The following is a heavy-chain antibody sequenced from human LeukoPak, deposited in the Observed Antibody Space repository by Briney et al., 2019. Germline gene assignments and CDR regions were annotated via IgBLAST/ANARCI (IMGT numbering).Heavy chain of an antibody. CDR3: AKISYYDFWSGYLHD. Sequence: GGSLRLSCAASGFTFSSYAMSWVRQAPGKGLEWVSAISGSGGSTYYADSVKGRFTISRDNSKNTLYLQMNSLRTEDTAVYYCAKISYYDFWSGYLHDWGQGTLVTVSS. D-gene: IGHD3-3*01. V-gene: IGHV3-23*01. J-gene: IGHJ4*02. CDR1: GFTFSSYA. CDR2: ISGSGGST.